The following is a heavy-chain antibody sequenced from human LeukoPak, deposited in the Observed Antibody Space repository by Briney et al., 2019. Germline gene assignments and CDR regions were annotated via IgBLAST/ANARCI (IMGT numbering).Heavy chain of an antibody. D-gene: IGHD2-2*01. J-gene: IGHJ4*02. Sequence: GGSLRLSCAASGFSFSSYGMHWLRQAPGKGLEWVAYIRNDGSNTYYADSVKGRFTISRDNSKNTLYLQMNSLRAEDTAVYYCAKEKFPIVVVPAAADYWGQGTLVTVSS. V-gene: IGHV3-30*02. CDR3: AKEKFPIVVVPAAADY. CDR1: GFSFSSYG. CDR2: IRNDGSNT.